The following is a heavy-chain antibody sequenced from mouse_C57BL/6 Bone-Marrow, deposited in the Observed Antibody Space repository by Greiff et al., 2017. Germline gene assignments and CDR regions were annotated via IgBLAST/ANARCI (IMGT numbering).Heavy chain of an antibody. V-gene: IGHV1-5*01. Sequence: VHVKQSGTVLARPGASVKMSCKTSGYTFTSYWMHWVKQRPGQGLEWIGAIYPGNSDTSYNQKFQGQAKLTAVTSASTAYMELSSLTNEDSAVYYCTNSNYDAMDYWGQGTSVTVSS. D-gene: IGHD2-5*01. CDR3: TNSNYDAMDY. J-gene: IGHJ4*01. CDR2: IYPGNSDT. CDR1: GYTFTSYW.